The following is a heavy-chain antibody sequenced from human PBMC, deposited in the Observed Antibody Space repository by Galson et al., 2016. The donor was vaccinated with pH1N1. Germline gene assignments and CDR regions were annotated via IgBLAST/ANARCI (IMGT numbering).Heavy chain of an antibody. V-gene: IGHV2-70*01. CDR2: IDWDDDK. Sequence: SGFSPSTSGMCVSWIRQPPGKALEWLALIDWDDDKYYSTSLKTRLTISKDTSKNQVVLTMTNMDPVDTATYYCARLDYADYSGYFEYWGQGTLVTVSS. J-gene: IGHJ4*02. CDR3: ARLDYADYSGYFEY. D-gene: IGHD4-17*01. CDR1: GFSPSTSGMC.